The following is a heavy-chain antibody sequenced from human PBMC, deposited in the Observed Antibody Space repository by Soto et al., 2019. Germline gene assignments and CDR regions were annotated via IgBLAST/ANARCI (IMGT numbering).Heavy chain of an antibody. V-gene: IGHV3-15*01. Sequence: EVQLVESGGGLVKPAGSLRLSCAASGFTFSNAWMSWVRQAPGKGLEWVGRIKSKTDGGTTDYAAPVKGRFTISRDDSKNTLYLQMNSLKTEDTAVYYCITDPSRYSSGWPQFDYWGQGTLVTVSS. CDR3: ITDPSRYSSGWPQFDY. D-gene: IGHD6-19*01. J-gene: IGHJ4*02. CDR1: GFTFSNAW. CDR2: IKSKTDGGTT.